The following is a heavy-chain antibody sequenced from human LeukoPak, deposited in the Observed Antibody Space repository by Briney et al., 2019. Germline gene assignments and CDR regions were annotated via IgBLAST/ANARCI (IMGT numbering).Heavy chain of an antibody. J-gene: IGHJ6*03. Sequence: GGSLRLSCSASGFSFTTYGMHWVRQAPGKGLEWVAFIRYDGSNKYYADSVKGRFTISRDNSKNTLYLQMNSLRAEDTAVYYCAKNQKGYYDILTGYYGGGYYYYMDVWGKGTTVTISS. V-gene: IGHV3-30*02. CDR2: IRYDGSNK. D-gene: IGHD3-9*01. CDR3: AKNQKGYYDILTGYYGGGYYYYMDV. CDR1: GFSFTTYG.